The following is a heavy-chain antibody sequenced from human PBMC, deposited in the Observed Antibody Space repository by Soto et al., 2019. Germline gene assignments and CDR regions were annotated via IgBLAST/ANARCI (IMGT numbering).Heavy chain of an antibody. J-gene: IGHJ4*02. CDR3: ARARYYDWCFDL. V-gene: IGHV4-4*07. D-gene: IGHD3-9*01. CDR1: GGSISPYC. CDR2: IYTTGST. Sequence: SETLSLTCSVSGGSISPYCWSWTRQPAGGGLEWMGRIYTTGSTNYNPSLKSRVIMSLDRSKAQLYLTLASVTVADTAVYFCARARYYDWCFDLWGLGTPVTVSS.